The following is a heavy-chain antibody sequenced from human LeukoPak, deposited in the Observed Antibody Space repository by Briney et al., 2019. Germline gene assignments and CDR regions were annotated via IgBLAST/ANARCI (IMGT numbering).Heavy chain of an antibody. J-gene: IGHJ6*03. CDR1: GGSISSYY. Sequence: PSETLSLTCTVSGGSISSYYWSWIRQPPGKGLEWIGYIYYSGSTNYNPSLKSRVTISVDTSKNQFSLKLSSVTAADTAVYYCARVIPLARDFWSGYYNPGADYMDVWGKGTTVTVSS. CDR3: ARVIPLARDFWSGYYNPGADYMDV. V-gene: IGHV4-59*01. D-gene: IGHD3-3*01. CDR2: IYYSGST.